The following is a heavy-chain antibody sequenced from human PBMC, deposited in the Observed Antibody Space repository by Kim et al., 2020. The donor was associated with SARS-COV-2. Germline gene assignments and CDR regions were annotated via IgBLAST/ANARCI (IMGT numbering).Heavy chain of an antibody. CDR3: ARDPTVAGTGNAFDI. D-gene: IGHD6-19*01. V-gene: IGHV1-69*01. Sequence: QKFQGRVTITADESTSTAYMELSSLRSEDTAVYYCARDPTVAGTGNAFDIWGQGTMVTVSS. J-gene: IGHJ3*02.